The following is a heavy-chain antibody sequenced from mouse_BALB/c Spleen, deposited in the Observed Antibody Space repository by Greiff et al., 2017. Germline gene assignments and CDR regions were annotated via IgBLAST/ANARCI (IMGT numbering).Heavy chain of an antibody. CDR2: ISTYYGDA. CDR3: ARDGGTAKFAY. V-gene: IGHV1S137*01. D-gene: IGHD3-3*01. J-gene: IGHJ3*01. Sequence: VKLQESGAELVRPGVSVKISCKGSGYTFTDYAMHWVKQSHAKSLEWIGVISTYYGDASYNQKFKGKATMTVDKSSSTAYMELARLTSEDSAIYYCARDGGTAKFAYWGQGTLVTVSA. CDR1: GYTFTDYA.